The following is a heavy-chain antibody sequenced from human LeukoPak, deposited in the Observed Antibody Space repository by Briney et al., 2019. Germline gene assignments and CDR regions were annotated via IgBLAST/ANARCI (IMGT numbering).Heavy chain of an antibody. CDR1: GFTFSSYG. J-gene: IGHJ3*02. Sequence: GGSLRLSCAASGFTFSSYGMSWVRQAPGKGLEWVSLISGSGSSTYYADSVKGRFTISRDNSKNTLYLQMNSLRAEDTAVYYCAKVLYGDFDAFGMWGQGTKVTVSS. CDR3: AKVLYGDFDAFGM. V-gene: IGHV3-23*01. D-gene: IGHD4-17*01. CDR2: ISGSGSST.